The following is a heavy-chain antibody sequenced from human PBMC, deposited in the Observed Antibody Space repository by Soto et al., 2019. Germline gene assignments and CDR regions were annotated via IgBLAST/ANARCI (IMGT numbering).Heavy chain of an antibody. J-gene: IGHJ6*02. Sequence: ASVKVSCKASGYTFTGYYMHWVRQAPGQGLEWMGWINPNSGGTNYAQKFQGWVTMTRDTSISTAYMELSRLRSDDTAVYYCARDVAVAADRSYYYYYGMDVWGQGTTVTVSS. CDR1: GYTFTGYY. CDR2: INPNSGGT. CDR3: ARDVAVAADRSYYYYYGMDV. V-gene: IGHV1-2*04. D-gene: IGHD6-19*01.